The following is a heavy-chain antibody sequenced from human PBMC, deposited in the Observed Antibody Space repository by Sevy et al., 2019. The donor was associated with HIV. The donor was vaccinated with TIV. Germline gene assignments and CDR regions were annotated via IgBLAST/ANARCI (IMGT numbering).Heavy chain of an antibody. CDR1: GYTFTNYF. J-gene: IGHJ1*01. Sequence: ASVKVSCKTSGYTFTNYFITWVRQAPGQGLEWMGRISRYDTNYAQKFQGRVTMTTDTSTGTVYMELRSLKSDDTAGYYCARAPSGSQGPGQYFHHWGQGTLVTVSS. CDR2: ISRYDT. CDR3: ARAPSGSQGPGQYFHH. D-gene: IGHD1-26*01. V-gene: IGHV1-18*01.